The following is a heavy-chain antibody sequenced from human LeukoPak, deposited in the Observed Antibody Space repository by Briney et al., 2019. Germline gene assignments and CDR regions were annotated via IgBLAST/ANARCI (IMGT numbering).Heavy chain of an antibody. CDR1: GGSISSYY. J-gene: IGHJ4*02. CDR2: IYTSGST. V-gene: IGHV4-4*07. D-gene: IGHD3-10*01. CDR3: ARLDYYGSGSYYRNDY. Sequence: PSETLPLTCTVSGGSISSYYWSWIRQPAGKGLEWIGRIYTSGSTNYNPSLKSRVTMSVDTSKNQFSLKLSSVTAADTAVYYCARLDYYGSGSYYRNDYWGQGTLVTVSS.